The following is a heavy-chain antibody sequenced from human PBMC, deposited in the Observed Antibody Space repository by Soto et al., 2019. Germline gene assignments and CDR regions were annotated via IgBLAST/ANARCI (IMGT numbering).Heavy chain of an antibody. CDR1: GFTFSSYW. CDR2: ISNDGGDT. CDR3: AKDRGGRWVQTLDY. Sequence: GESLKISCAASGFTFSSYWMHWVRQAPGKGLEWVAFISNDGGDTYYSDSVKGRFSISRDKSKNTLYLQMNSLRAEDTAIFYCAKDRGGRWVQTLDYWGQGTLVTVSS. V-gene: IGHV3-30*18. J-gene: IGHJ4*02. D-gene: IGHD5-18*01.